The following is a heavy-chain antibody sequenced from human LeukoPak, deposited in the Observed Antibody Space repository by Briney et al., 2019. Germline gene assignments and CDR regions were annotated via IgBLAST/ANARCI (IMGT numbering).Heavy chain of an antibody. CDR1: GFTFSSHA. J-gene: IGHJ4*02. V-gene: IGHV3-23*01. CDR2: TSGSGDGT. CDR3: AKRPGRTADYHFES. D-gene: IGHD2-21*02. Sequence: GGSLRLSCAASGFTFSSHAMNWVRQAPGKGLEWVSSTSGSGDGTYYTDSVKGRFTVSRDNSKNTLYLQMNSLRAEDTAIYYCAKRPGRTADYHFESWGQGALVTVSS.